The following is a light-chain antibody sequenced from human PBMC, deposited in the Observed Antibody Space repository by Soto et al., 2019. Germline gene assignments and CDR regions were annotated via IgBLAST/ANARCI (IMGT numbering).Light chain of an antibody. V-gene: IGKV2-30*01. CDR3: MQRTHWSYT. CDR1: QGLVYSDGNTY. J-gene: IGKJ2*01. Sequence: DVVMTHSPLSLPVTLGQPASISCSSSQGLVYSDGNTYLKWFQQRPGQSPRRLIYKGSTRGSVVPGRFRGRGSGTDFTVKISRLEDAVVGCCYSMQRTHWSYTFGKGTKLEIK. CDR2: KGS.